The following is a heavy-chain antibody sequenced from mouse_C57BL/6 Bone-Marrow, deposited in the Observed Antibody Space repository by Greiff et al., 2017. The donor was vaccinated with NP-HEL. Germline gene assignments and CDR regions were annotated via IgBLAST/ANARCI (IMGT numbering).Heavy chain of an antibody. J-gene: IGHJ2*01. CDR3: ARDLYYYGSSLFDY. V-gene: IGHV1-55*01. CDR2: IYPGSGST. Sequence: VQLQQPGAELVKPGASVKMSCKASGYTFTSYWITWVKQRPVQGLEWIGDIYPGSGSTNYNEKFKSKATLTVDTSSSTAYMQLSSLTSEDSAVYYCARDLYYYGSSLFDYWGQGTTLTVSS. D-gene: IGHD1-1*01. CDR1: GYTFTSYW.